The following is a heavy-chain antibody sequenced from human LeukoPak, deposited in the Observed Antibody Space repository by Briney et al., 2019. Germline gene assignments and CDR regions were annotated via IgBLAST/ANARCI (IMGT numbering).Heavy chain of an antibody. CDR1: GGSFSGYY. Sequence: KPSETLSLTSAVCGGSFSGYYWSWIRQLLGKGLSRIWVINHSGSSDYNPSLNSRVTISVDTSKNQFSLKLSSVTAADTAVYYCARGQRVQGGQNNWFDPWGQGTLVTVSS. D-gene: IGHD3-10*01. J-gene: IGHJ5*02. CDR2: INHSGSS. V-gene: IGHV4-34*01. CDR3: ARGQRVQGGQNNWFDP.